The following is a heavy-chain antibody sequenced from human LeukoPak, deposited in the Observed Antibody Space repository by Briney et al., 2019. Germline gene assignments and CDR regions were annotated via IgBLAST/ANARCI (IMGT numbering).Heavy chain of an antibody. J-gene: IGHJ4*02. Sequence: PGGSLILSCAASGFTFSSYSMNWVRQAPGKGLEWVSSISSSSSYIYYADSVKGRFTISRDNAKNSLYLQMNSLRAEDTAVYYCARDLGGSSWYGYWGQGTLVTVSS. CDR2: ISSSSSYI. D-gene: IGHD6-13*01. CDR3: ARDLGGSSWYGY. CDR1: GFTFSSYS. V-gene: IGHV3-21*01.